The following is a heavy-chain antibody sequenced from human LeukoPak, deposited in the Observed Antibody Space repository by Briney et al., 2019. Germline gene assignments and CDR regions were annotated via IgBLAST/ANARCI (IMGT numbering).Heavy chain of an antibody. CDR1: GYTFTSYY. D-gene: IGHD4-17*01. CDR2: INPSGGST. J-gene: IGHJ3*02. CDR3: ARETTAPNHAFDI. V-gene: IGHV1-46*01. Sequence: ASVKVSCKASGYTFTSYYMHWVRQAPGQGLEWMGIINPSGGSTNYARKFQGRVTITADESTSTAYMELSSLRSEDTAVYYCARETTAPNHAFDIWGQGTMVTVSS.